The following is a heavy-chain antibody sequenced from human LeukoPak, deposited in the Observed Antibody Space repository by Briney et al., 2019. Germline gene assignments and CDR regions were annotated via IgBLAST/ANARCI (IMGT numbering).Heavy chain of an antibody. CDR2: ISDSGGST. D-gene: IGHD3-22*01. J-gene: IGHJ4*02. CDR1: GITLSNYG. V-gene: IGHV3-23*01. CDR3: AKRGVVIRVILVGFHKEAYYFDS. Sequence: GGSLTLSCAVSGITLSNYGMSWVRQAPGKGREWVAGISDSGGSTNYADSVKGRFTISRDNPKNTLYLQMNSLRAEDTAVYFCAKRGVVIRVILVGFHKEAYYFDSWGQGALVTVSS.